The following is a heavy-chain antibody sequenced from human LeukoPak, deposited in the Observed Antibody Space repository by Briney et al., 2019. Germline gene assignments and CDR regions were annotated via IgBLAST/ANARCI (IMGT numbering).Heavy chain of an antibody. CDR2: ISYDGSNK. J-gene: IGHJ3*02. Sequence: GGSLRLSCAASGFTFSGYGMHWVRQAPGKGLEWVAVISYDGSNKYYADSVKGRFTISRDNSKNTLYLQMNSLRAEDTAVYYCAKEGLAAQVGSTTAAFDIWGQGTMVTVSS. CDR3: AKEGLAAQVGSTTAAFDI. D-gene: IGHD6-6*01. V-gene: IGHV3-30*18. CDR1: GFTFSGYG.